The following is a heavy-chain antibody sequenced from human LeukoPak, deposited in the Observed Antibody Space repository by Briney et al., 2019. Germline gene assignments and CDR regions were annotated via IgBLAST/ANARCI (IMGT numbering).Heavy chain of an antibody. Sequence: GATVKVSCKASGYTFTSYDINWVRQATGQGLEWMGWMNPNSGNTGYAQKFQGRVTMTRNTSISTAYMELSSLRSEDTAVYYRARVSGRADAFDIWGQGTMVTVSS. CDR1: GYTFTSYD. CDR2: MNPNSGNT. D-gene: IGHD6-25*01. V-gene: IGHV1-8*01. J-gene: IGHJ3*02. CDR3: ARVSGRADAFDI.